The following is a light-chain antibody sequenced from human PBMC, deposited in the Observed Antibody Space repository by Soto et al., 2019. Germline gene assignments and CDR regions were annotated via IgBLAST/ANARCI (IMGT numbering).Light chain of an antibody. J-gene: IGKJ2*01. Sequence: DIQMTQSPSSLSASVGDRVTITCQASQGITNYLNWYQQKPGKAPKLLIYDACNLETGVTSRFSGSGSGTDFTFTISSLQPEDTATYYCQQYDNFPYTFGQGTKLEIK. CDR1: QGITNY. CDR2: DAC. V-gene: IGKV1-33*01. CDR3: QQYDNFPYT.